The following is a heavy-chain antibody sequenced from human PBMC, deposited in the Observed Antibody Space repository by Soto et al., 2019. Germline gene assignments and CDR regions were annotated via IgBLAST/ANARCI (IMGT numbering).Heavy chain of an antibody. V-gene: IGHV1-18*01. Sequence: QVQLVQSGAEVKKPGASVKVSCKASGYTFTSYGISWVRQAPGQGLEWMGWISAYNGNTNYAQKLQGRVTMTTDTSTSTAYMELRSLRSDDTAVYYCARVYHCGGACDLYYYYGMDVWGQGTTVTVSS. CDR3: ARVYHCGGACDLYYYYGMDV. D-gene: IGHD2-21*02. CDR1: GYTFTSYG. CDR2: ISAYNGNT. J-gene: IGHJ6*02.